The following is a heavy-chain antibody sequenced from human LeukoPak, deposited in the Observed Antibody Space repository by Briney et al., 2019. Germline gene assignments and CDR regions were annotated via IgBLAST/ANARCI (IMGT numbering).Heavy chain of an antibody. D-gene: IGHD3-22*01. J-gene: IGHJ1*01. Sequence: PGGSLRLSCAASGFTFSNYWMGWVRQAPGKGLQWVANIKTDGSEKYYVDSVKGRFTISRDNAKNSLYLQMNSLRAEDTAVYYCATYSSLNRREFQYWGQGTPLTVSS. V-gene: IGHV3-7*01. CDR2: IKTDGSEK. CDR1: GFTFSNYW. CDR3: ATYSSLNRREFQY.